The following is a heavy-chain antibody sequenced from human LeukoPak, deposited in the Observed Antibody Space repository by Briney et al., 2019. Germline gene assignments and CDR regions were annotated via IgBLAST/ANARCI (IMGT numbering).Heavy chain of an antibody. Sequence: ASVKVSCKVSGYTLTELSMHWVRQAPGKGLEWMGGFDPEDGEAIYAQKFQGRVTMTEDTSTDTAYMELSSLRSEDTAVYYCATTDIVVVPAVEYYYYGTDVWGQGTTVTVSS. V-gene: IGHV1-24*01. CDR3: ATTDIVVVPAVEYYYYGTDV. CDR1: GYTLTELS. D-gene: IGHD2-2*01. CDR2: FDPEDGEA. J-gene: IGHJ6*02.